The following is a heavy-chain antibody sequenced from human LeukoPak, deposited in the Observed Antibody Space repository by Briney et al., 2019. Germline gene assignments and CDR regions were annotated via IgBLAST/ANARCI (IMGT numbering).Heavy chain of an antibody. J-gene: IGHJ4*02. D-gene: IGHD2-2*01. V-gene: IGHV4-39*07. Sequence: SETLSLTCTVSGGSINSYYWSWIRQPPGKGLEWIGSIYYSGSTYYNPSLKSRVTISVDTSKNQFSLKLSSVTAADTAVYYCARANAPIVVVPAAMLSAGYYFDYWGQGTLVTVSS. CDR2: IYYSGST. CDR3: ARANAPIVVVPAAMLSAGYYFDY. CDR1: GGSINSYY.